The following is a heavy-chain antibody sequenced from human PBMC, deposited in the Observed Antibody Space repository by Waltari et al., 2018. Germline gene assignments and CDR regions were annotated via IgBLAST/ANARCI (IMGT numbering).Heavy chain of an antibody. V-gene: IGHV3-21*06. J-gene: IGHJ4*02. CDR3: ASLASI. CDR2: ISVNSEYI. D-gene: IGHD3-3*02. Sequence: EVHLAESGGGLVKPGGSLRLSCAASGFPFSIYPMSWVRQAPGKGLEWVAFISVNSEYIFYADSVRGRFTISRDNAKNSLYLQMNSLTAEDTAVYYCASLASIWGQGTLVTVSS. CDR1: GFPFSIYP.